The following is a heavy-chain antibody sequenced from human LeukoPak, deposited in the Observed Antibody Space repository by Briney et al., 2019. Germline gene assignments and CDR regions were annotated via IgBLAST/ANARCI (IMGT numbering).Heavy chain of an antibody. CDR3: AWADSSGSLPYFQH. CDR2: ISYDGSNK. J-gene: IGHJ1*01. CDR1: GFTFSSYG. V-gene: IGHV3-30*03. D-gene: IGHD3-22*01. Sequence: PGRSLRLSCAASGFTFSSYGMHWVRQAPGKGLEWVAVISYDGSNKYYADSVKGRFTISRDNSKNTLYLQMNSLRAEDTAVYYCAWADSSGSLPYFQHWGQGTLVTVSS.